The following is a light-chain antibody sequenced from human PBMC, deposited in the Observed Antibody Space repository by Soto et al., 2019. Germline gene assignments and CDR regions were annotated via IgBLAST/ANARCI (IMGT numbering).Light chain of an antibody. CDR1: QSVLYSSNNKNF. V-gene: IGKV4-1*01. CDR2: WAS. J-gene: IGKJ4*01. Sequence: DIVMTQSPDSLAVSLGERATINCKSSQSVLYSSNNKNFLAWYQQKPGQPPKLLIYWASTRESGVPDRFSGCGYGTYFTLNISRLQAEDVSVYYCKEYYSTPLPFGGGTKVEIK. CDR3: KEYYSTPLP.